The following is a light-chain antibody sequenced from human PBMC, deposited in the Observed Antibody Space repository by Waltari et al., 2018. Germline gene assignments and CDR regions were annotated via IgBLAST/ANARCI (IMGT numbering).Light chain of an antibody. CDR2: QVS. CDR3: QAWDSSTENYV. J-gene: IGLJ1*01. Sequence: SYELTQPPSVSVSLGQTASITCSGDKLGDKYVCWYQQKPGQSPGMVSLQVSKRPSGIPERFAGSNSGNTATLTISGTQAMDEADYYCQAWDSSTENYVFGTGTKVTVL. CDR1: KLGDKY. V-gene: IGLV3-1*01.